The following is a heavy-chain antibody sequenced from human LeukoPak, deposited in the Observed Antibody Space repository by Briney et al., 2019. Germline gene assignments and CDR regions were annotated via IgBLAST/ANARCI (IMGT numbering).Heavy chain of an antibody. CDR2: INPTGGST. Sequence: PGGSLRLSCAASGFSFNNNAMSWVRQAPGKGLEWVSAINPTGGSTYYADSVKGRFTISRDNSKNTLYLQMNSLRAEDTAVYFCASAGSHSYFDSWGPGTLVTVSS. CDR3: ASAGSHSYFDS. J-gene: IGHJ4*02. D-gene: IGHD6-13*01. V-gene: IGHV3-23*01. CDR1: GFSFNNNA.